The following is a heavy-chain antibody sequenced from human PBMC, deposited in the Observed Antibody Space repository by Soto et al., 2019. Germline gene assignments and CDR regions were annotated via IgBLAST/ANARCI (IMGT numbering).Heavy chain of an antibody. J-gene: IGHJ4*02. V-gene: IGHV1-69*01. CDR3: AREVVTETTLGYFDY. D-gene: IGHD2-21*02. Sequence: VHLVQSGAEVKNSGSSVRVSCTASGGTFSNDAISWLRQAPGQGLQWLGRIIPFFGTPDYSQSFRGRLTITADESTGTAYMALRSLRSDDTAVYYCAREVVTETTLGYFDYWGQGTLVTVSS. CDR1: GGTFSNDA. CDR2: IIPFFGTP.